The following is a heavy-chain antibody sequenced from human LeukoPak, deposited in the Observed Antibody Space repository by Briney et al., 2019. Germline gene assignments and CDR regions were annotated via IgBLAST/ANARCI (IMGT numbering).Heavy chain of an antibody. D-gene: IGHD3-10*01. CDR3: AKNRLRGVIIPYFHY. CDR1: GFTFSSYA. V-gene: IGHV3-23*01. J-gene: IGHJ4*02. Sequence: GGSLRLSCAASGFTFSSYAMSWVRQAPGKGLEWVSAISGSGGSTYYADSVKGRFTISRDNSKNTLYLQMNSLRAEDTAVYYCAKNRLRGVIIPYFHYWGQGTLVTVSS. CDR2: ISGSGGST.